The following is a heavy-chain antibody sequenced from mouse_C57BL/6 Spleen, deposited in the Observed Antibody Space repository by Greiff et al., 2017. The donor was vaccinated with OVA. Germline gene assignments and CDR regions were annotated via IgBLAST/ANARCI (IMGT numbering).Heavy chain of an antibody. Sequence: QVQLQQPGAELVKPGASVKMSCKASGYTFTSYWITWVKQRPGQGLEWIGDIYPGSGSTNYNEKFKSKATLTVDTSSSTAYMQLSSLTSEDSAVYHCARASYYYGSSYGGAMDYWGQGTSVTVSS. CDR2: IYPGSGST. V-gene: IGHV1-55*01. CDR3: ARASYYYGSSYGGAMDY. D-gene: IGHD1-1*01. CDR1: GYTFTSYW. J-gene: IGHJ4*01.